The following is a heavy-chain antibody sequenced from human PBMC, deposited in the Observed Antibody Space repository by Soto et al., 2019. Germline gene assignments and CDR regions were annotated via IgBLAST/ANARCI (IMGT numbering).Heavy chain of an antibody. CDR1: GFTFSDYG. V-gene: IGHV3-33*01. J-gene: IGHJ6*02. CDR2: IWYDGSNK. CDR3: ARDSYGMDV. Sequence: VGSLRLSCAASGFTFSDYGMHWVRQAPGKGLEWVTVIWYDGSNKYYADSVKGRFTISRDSSKNTLYLEMNSLKAEDTAVYYCARDSYGMDVWGQGTTVTVS.